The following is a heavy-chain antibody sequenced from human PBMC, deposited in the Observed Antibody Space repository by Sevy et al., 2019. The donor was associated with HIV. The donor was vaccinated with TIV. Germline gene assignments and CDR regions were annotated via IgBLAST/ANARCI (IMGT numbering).Heavy chain of an antibody. CDR1: GFTFSNAW. Sequence: GGSLRLSCAASGFTFSNAWMNWVRQAPGKGLEWVGHIKSKTDGGTTDYAAPVKGRFTISREDSKNTLYLQMNSLKTEDTAVYYCTTDGGGYNYGYSFDYWGQGTLVTVSS. CDR2: IKSKTDGGTT. J-gene: IGHJ4*02. D-gene: IGHD5-18*01. V-gene: IGHV3-15*07. CDR3: TTDGGGYNYGYSFDY.